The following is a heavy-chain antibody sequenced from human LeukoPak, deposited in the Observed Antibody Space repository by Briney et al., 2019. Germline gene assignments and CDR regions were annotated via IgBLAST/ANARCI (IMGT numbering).Heavy chain of an antibody. D-gene: IGHD1-26*01. V-gene: IGHV3-48*03. Sequence: PGGSLRLSCAASGFIFSSYEMNWVRQAPGKGLEGVSYISGSGTTMYYGNSVKGRFTVSRDNAKNSLYLQMNSLRAEDTAVYYCARDPPTSGAFEYWGQGTLVTVSS. CDR2: ISGSGTTM. J-gene: IGHJ4*02. CDR3: ARDPPTSGAFEY. CDR1: GFIFSSYE.